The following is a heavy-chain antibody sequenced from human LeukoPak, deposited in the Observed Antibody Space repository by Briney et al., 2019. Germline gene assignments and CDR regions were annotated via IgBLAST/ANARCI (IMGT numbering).Heavy chain of an antibody. CDR2: IYTSGST. J-gene: IGHJ4*02. CDR3: ASQDAAGYYFDY. CDR1: GGSISSGSYY. Sequence: SETLSLTCTVSGGSISSGSYYWSWIRQPAGKGLEWIGRIYTSGSTNYDPSLKSRVTISVDTSKNQFSLKLSSVTAADTAVYYCASQDAAGYYFDYWGQGTLVTVPS. V-gene: IGHV4-61*02. D-gene: IGHD6-25*01.